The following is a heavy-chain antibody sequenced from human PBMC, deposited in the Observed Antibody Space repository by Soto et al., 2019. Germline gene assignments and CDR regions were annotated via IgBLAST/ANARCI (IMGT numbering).Heavy chain of an antibody. J-gene: IGHJ4*02. CDR2: IIPIIGTT. V-gene: IGHV1-69*01. Sequence: QVQLVQSGTEVKKPASSVKVACKASGGTLKTYAITWVRQAPGHGLEWMGGIIPIIGTTTYAQKFQGRLSITTKDPTPPASRELTTLNFADPAVFYCATDGAFFYPCGGQGTLVTVS. D-gene: IGHD3-10*01. CDR3: ATDGAFFYPC. CDR1: GGTLKTYA.